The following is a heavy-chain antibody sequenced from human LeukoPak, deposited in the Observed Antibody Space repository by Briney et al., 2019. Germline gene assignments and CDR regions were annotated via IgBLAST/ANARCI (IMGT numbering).Heavy chain of an antibody. Sequence: PSETLSLTCTVSGGSISSYYWSWIRQPPGEGLEWIGHTYYRGSTNYNPSLKSRVTIPIDTSKNQFSLKLSSVTAADTDVYYCARRRDVYNPNHYVDGMDVWGQGTTGTVSS. D-gene: IGHD5-24*01. CDR1: GGSISSYY. J-gene: IGHJ6*02. V-gene: IGHV4-59*01. CDR2: TYYRGST. CDR3: ARRRDVYNPNHYVDGMDV.